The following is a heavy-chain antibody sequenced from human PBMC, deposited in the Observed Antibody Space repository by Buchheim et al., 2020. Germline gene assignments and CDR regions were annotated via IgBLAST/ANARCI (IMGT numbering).Heavy chain of an antibody. Sequence: EVQLVASGGGLVQPGGSLRLSCAASGFTFSNYWMSWVRQAPGKGLEWVANIKQDGSVRYYLDSVKGRFTISRDNAKKSLYLQMNSLRAEDTAVYYCARLTGDDWYFDLWGRGTL. CDR2: IKQDGSVR. CDR3: ARLTGDDWYFDL. V-gene: IGHV3-7*01. D-gene: IGHD7-27*01. CDR1: GFTFSNYW. J-gene: IGHJ2*01.